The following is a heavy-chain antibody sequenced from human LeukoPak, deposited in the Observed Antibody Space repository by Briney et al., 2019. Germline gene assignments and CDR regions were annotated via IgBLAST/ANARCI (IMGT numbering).Heavy chain of an antibody. Sequence: GASVKVSCKASGGTFSSYAISWVRQAPGQRLEWMGRIIPIFGTANYAQKFQGRVTITTDESTSTAYMELSSLRSEDTAVYYCASYPSGNAEIGWGQGTLVTVSS. CDR1: GGTFSSYA. D-gene: IGHD1-26*01. V-gene: IGHV1-69*05. J-gene: IGHJ4*02. CDR3: ASYPSGNAEIG. CDR2: IIPIFGTA.